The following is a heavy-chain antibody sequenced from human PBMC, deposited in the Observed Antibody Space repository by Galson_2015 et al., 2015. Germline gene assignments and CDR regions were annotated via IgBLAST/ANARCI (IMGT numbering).Heavy chain of an antibody. CDR2: INPSGGNT. J-gene: IGHJ6*02. Sequence: SVKVSCKASGSTFPNYYIHWLRQAPGQGLEWMGAINPSGGNTIYAQKFQGRVTMTRDTSTSVVYMELSSQTSEDAAVYYCATRRPCSGGTCYGLDVWGQGTTVTVSS. CDR3: ATRRPCSGGTCYGLDV. D-gene: IGHD2-15*01. V-gene: IGHV1-46*01. CDR1: GSTFPNYY.